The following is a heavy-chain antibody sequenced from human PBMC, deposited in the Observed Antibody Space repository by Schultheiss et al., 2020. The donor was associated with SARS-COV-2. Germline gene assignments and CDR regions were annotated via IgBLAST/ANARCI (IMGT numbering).Heavy chain of an antibody. V-gene: IGHV1-69*13. CDR1: GGTFSSYA. CDR3: ARDRGDYVWGSYHNWFDP. D-gene: IGHD3-16*01. CDR2: IIPIFGTA. J-gene: IGHJ5*02. Sequence: SVKVSCKASGGTFSSYAISWVRQAPGQGLEWMGGIIPIFGTANYAQKFQGRVTITADESTSTAYMELSSLRSEDTAVYYCARDRGDYVWGSYHNWFDPWGQGTLVTVSS.